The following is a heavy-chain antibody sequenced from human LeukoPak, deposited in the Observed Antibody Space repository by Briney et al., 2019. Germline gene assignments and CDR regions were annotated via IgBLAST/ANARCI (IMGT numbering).Heavy chain of an antibody. CDR3: ARVVAADGGDELDI. V-gene: IGHV1-2*02. Sequence: GASVKVSCKASGYTFTTFYMYWVRQAPGQGLAWMGWMNPDNGVANYAQNFQGRVTMTADTSTSTAYMEVRSLTSADTAVYYCARVVAADGGDELDIWGQGTLITVSS. J-gene: IGHJ3*02. CDR1: GYTFTTFY. CDR2: MNPDNGVA. D-gene: IGHD6-13*01.